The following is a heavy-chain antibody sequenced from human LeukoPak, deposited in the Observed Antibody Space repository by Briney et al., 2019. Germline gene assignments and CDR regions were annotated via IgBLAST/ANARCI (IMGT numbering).Heavy chain of an antibody. V-gene: IGHV4-59*01. CDR1: GGSIHDNY. CDR3: ASSLPSSSGFDY. CDR2: IYSSGTT. D-gene: IGHD6-6*01. Sequence: PSETLSLTCTVSGGSIHDNYWTWIRQPPGKGLEWIGYIYSSGTTNYNPSLESRVTISIDTSKNQFSLKLRSVTAADTAVYYCASSLPSSSGFDYWGQGTLVTVSS. J-gene: IGHJ4*02.